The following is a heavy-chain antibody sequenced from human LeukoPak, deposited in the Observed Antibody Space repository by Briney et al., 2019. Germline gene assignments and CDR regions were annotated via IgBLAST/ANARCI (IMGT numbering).Heavy chain of an antibody. Sequence: GASVKVSCKASGYTFTNYGISWVRQAPGQGLEWMGWISGYNGDTNYAQKFQGRVTMTTDTSTNTAYLELRSLTSDDTAVYYCARARDIVVVPAAMVWFDPWGQGTLVTVSS. CDR1: GYTFTNYG. J-gene: IGHJ5*02. D-gene: IGHD2-2*01. CDR3: ARARDIVVVPAAMVWFDP. V-gene: IGHV1-18*01. CDR2: ISGYNGDT.